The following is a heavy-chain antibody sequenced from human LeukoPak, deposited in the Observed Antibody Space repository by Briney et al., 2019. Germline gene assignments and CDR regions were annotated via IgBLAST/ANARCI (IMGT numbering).Heavy chain of an antibody. V-gene: IGHV3-15*07. CDR1: GFAFTNAW. CDR3: AKADTDDVVPVAYGMVV. Sequence: GGSLRLSCAASGFAFTNAWMNWVRQAPGKGLEWVGRIKSKTDGGTADYAAPVKGRFTISRDDSKNTLYLQMNSLKTEDTAVYYCAKADTDDVVPVAYGMVVWGQGTTVTVSS. D-gene: IGHD2-2*01. CDR2: IKSKTDGGTA. J-gene: IGHJ6*02.